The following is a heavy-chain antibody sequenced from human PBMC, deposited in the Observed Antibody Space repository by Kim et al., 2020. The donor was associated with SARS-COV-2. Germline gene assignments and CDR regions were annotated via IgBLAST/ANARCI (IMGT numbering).Heavy chain of an antibody. CDR1: GYTFTSYD. CDR3: ASTSSGYYHLYGMDV. V-gene: IGHV1-8*01. CDR2: MNPNSGNT. J-gene: IGHJ6*02. Sequence: ASVKVSCKASGYTFTSYDINWVRQATGQGLEWMGWMNPNSGNTGYAQKFQGRVTMTRNTSISTAYMELSSLRSEDTAVYYCASTSSGYYHLYGMDVWGQGTTVTVSS. D-gene: IGHD3-22*01.